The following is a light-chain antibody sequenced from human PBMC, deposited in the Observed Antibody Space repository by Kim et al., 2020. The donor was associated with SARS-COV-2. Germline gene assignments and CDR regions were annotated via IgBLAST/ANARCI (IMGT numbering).Light chain of an antibody. V-gene: IGKV3-15*01. CDR3: HQYNHWPGT. Sequence: SVSPGERATLSCRASQSVSSNVAWYQQKPGQAPRLLIYGASTRATGIPARFSGSGSGTEFTLTISSLQSEDFAVYYCHQYNHWPGTFGQGTKLEI. J-gene: IGKJ2*01. CDR2: GAS. CDR1: QSVSSN.